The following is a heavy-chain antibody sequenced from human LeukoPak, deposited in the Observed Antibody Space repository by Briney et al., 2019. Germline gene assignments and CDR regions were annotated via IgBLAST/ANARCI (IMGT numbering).Heavy chain of an antibody. CDR3: AKSGKGCSSTSCYYYYYYGMDV. Sequence: PGGSLRLSCAASGFTFSSYAMSWVRQAPGKGREWVSAISGNGGGPYYADAVKGRFTISRDNSQNTLYLQMNSLRAEDTAVYYCAKSGKGCSSTSCYYYYYYGMDVWGQGTTVTVSS. CDR2: ISGNGGGP. J-gene: IGHJ6*02. D-gene: IGHD2-2*01. CDR1: GFTFSSYA. V-gene: IGHV3-23*01.